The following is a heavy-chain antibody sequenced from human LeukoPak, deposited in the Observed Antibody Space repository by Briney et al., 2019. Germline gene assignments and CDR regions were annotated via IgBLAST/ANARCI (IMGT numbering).Heavy chain of an antibody. V-gene: IGHV1-18*01. D-gene: IGHD3-16*01. CDR3: ATASSLGGGYWFDP. Sequence: GASVKVSCKASGYTFTSYGISWVRQAPGQGLEWMGWISAYNGNTNYAQKFQGRVTMTEDTSTDTAYMELSSLRSEDTAVYYCATASSLGGGYWFDPWGQGTLVTVSS. CDR2: ISAYNGNT. J-gene: IGHJ5*02. CDR1: GYTFTSYG.